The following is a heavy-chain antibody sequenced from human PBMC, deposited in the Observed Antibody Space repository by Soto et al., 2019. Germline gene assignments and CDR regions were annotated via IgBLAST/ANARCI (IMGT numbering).Heavy chain of an antibody. Sequence: EVQLLESGGGLAQPGGSLTLSCAASGFTFSSYAMSWVRQAPGKGLEWVSAISGSGGSTHYADSVKGRFTVTRDNSEYTLYLEINSLRAEDTAVYYCAKFGAEHLGHYYYYGLGVWGQGTTVTVPS. CDR3: AKFGAEHLGHYYYYGLGV. CDR2: ISGSGGST. CDR1: GFTFSSYA. J-gene: IGHJ6*01. V-gene: IGHV3-23*01. D-gene: IGHD3-10*01.